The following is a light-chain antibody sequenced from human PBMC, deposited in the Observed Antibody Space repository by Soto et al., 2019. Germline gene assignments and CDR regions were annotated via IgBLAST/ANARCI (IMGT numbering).Light chain of an antibody. CDR3: SSYTSSSTSWV. CDR1: SSDVGGYNY. J-gene: IGLJ1*01. CDR2: DVS. V-gene: IGLV2-14*01. Sequence: QSALTQPASVSGSPGQSITISCTGTSSDVGGYNYVSWYQQHPGKAPKLMIYDVSNRPSGVSNRFSGSKSGNTASLTISGLQAEDEADYDCSSYTSSSTSWVFGTGTKLTVL.